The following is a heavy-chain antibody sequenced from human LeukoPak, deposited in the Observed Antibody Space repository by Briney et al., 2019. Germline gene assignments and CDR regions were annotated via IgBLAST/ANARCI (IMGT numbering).Heavy chain of an antibody. CDR3: ARERTNYYGSGPADY. J-gene: IGHJ4*02. D-gene: IGHD3-10*01. CDR2: INHSGST. Sequence: SETLSLTCAVYGGSFSGYYWSWIRQPPGKGLEWIGEINHSGSTYYNPSLKSRVTISVDTSKNQFSLKLSSVTAADTAVYYCARERTNYYGSGPADYWGQGTLVTVSS. CDR1: GGSFSGYY. V-gene: IGHV4-34*01.